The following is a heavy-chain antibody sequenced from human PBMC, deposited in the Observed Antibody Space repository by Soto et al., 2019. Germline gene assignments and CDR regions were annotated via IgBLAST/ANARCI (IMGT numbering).Heavy chain of an antibody. V-gene: IGHV1-24*01. J-gene: IGHJ4*02. CDR2: FDPEDGET. D-gene: IGHD2-15*01. CDR1: GYTLTELS. CDR3: ATDLLYCSGGSCPFGYNNY. Sequence: ASVKVSCKVSGYTLTELSMHWVRQAPGKGLEWMGGFDPEDGETIYAQKFQGRVTMTEDTSTDTAYMELSSLRSEDTAVYYCATDLLYCSGGSCPFGYNNYWGQGTLVTVSS.